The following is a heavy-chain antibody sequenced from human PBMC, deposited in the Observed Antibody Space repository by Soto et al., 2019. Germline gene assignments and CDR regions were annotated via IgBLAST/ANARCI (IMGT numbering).Heavy chain of an antibody. Sequence: PSETLYLTCAVYGGSFSGYYWSWIRQPPGKGLEWIGEINHSGSTNYNPSLKSRVTISVDTSKNQFSLKLSSVTAADTAVYYCARGETIKIFGVVINSYFDYWGQGTLVTVSS. CDR3: ARGETIKIFGVVINSYFDY. CDR2: INHSGST. J-gene: IGHJ4*02. D-gene: IGHD3-3*01. V-gene: IGHV4-34*01. CDR1: GGSFSGYY.